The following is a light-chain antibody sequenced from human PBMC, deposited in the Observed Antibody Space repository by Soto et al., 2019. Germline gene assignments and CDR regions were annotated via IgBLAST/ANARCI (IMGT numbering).Light chain of an antibody. Sequence: DIQMTQSPSSLSASVEDRVTITCRGSQSISSYLNWYQQKPGKAPKLLIYAASSLQSGVPSRFSGSGSGTDFTLTISSLQPEDFATYYCQQSYSTPWTFGQGTKVEIK. CDR3: QQSYSTPWT. J-gene: IGKJ1*01. V-gene: IGKV1-39*01. CDR2: AAS. CDR1: QSISSY.